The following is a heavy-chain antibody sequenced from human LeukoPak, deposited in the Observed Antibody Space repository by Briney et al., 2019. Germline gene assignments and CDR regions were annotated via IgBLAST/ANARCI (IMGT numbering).Heavy chain of an antibody. CDR1: GFTFSSYA. CDR2: ISGSGGST. Sequence: GGSLRLSCAASGFTFSSYAMSWVRQAPGKGLEWVSAISGSGGSTYYADSVKGRFTISRDNSKNTLYLQMNSLRAEDTAVYYCAKHVLRFLEWLSPFDYWGQGTLVTVSS. J-gene: IGHJ4*02. CDR3: AKHVLRFLEWLSPFDY. V-gene: IGHV3-23*01. D-gene: IGHD3-3*01.